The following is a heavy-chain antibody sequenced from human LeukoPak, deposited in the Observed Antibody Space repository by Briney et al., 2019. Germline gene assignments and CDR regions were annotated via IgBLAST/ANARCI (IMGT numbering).Heavy chain of an antibody. J-gene: IGHJ6*04. CDR3: AKDMPSAAAGTDYYGMDV. CDR2: FSWDGGST. V-gene: IGHV3-43D*04. D-gene: IGHD6-13*01. Sequence: PGGSLRLSCAASGCTFDDYAMHWVRQAPGKGLEWVSLFSWDGGSTYYADSVKGRFTISRDNSKNSLYLQMNSLRAEDTALYYCAKDMPSAAAGTDYYGMDVWGKGTTVTVSS. CDR1: GCTFDDYA.